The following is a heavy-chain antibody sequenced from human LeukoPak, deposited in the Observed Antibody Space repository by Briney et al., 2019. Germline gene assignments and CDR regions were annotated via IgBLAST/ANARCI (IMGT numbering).Heavy chain of an antibody. CDR3: ARRRLLPPPGTPGYISGWFES. D-gene: IGHD2-15*01. Sequence: PSETLSLTCTVSGGSIRSSSYYWGWIRQPPEKGLEWIGEINHSETTNYNPSLKSRGTISVDSSKTQVSLKLTSVTAADSAVYYCARRRLLPPPGTPGYISGWFESWGQGTLVTVSS. CDR2: INHSETT. V-gene: IGHV4-39*07. CDR1: GGSIRSSSYY. J-gene: IGHJ5*02.